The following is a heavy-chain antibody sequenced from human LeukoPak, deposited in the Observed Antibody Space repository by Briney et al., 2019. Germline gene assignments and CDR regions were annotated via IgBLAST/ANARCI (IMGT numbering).Heavy chain of an antibody. CDR3: ARASSGPYYYGSGSYYNLFDY. J-gene: IGHJ4*02. Sequence: SETLSLTCTVSGGSISSSSYYWGWIRQPPGKGLEWIGSIYYSGSTNYNPSLKSRVTISVDTSKNQFSLKLSSVTAADTAVYYCARASSGPYYYGSGSYYNLFDYWGQGTLVTVSS. V-gene: IGHV4-39*07. CDR1: GGSISSSSYY. CDR2: IYYSGST. D-gene: IGHD3-10*01.